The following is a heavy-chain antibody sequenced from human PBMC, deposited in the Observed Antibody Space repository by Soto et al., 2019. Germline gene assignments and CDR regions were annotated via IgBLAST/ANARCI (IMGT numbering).Heavy chain of an antibody. CDR3: AREDGYCGGGSCFRSAFDL. J-gene: IGHJ3*01. D-gene: IGHD2-15*01. Sequence: EVQLVESGGRLVKPGGSLRLSCAASGFALSTYSIGWVRQAPGKGLEWVSFTFNFDGSLYYADSEKGRFAISRANGKNSVYLRMNSLGAADTAVYYCAREDGYCGGGSCFRSAFDLWSQGTVVTVSS. V-gene: IGHV3-21*01. CDR1: GFALSTYS. CDR2: TFNFDGSL.